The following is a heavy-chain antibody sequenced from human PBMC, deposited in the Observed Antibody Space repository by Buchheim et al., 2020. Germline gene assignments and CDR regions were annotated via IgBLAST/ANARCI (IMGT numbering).Heavy chain of an antibody. CDR1: GFTFSSYG. V-gene: IGHV3-23*01. CDR2: ISGSAGST. D-gene: IGHD5-12*01. Sequence: EVQLLESGGGLVQPGGSLRLSCAASGFTFSSYGMNWVRQAPGKGLEWVSGISGSAGSTYYADSVKGRFTISRDNSKNKLYLQMNSLRAEDTAVYYCAKGRSEYDYRPDYWGQGTL. J-gene: IGHJ4*02. CDR3: AKGRSEYDYRPDY.